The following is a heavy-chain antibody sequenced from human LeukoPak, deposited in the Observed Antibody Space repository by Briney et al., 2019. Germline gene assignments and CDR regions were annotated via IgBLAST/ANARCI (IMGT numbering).Heavy chain of an antibody. CDR3: ARRYYDSSGYYYGAFDI. J-gene: IGHJ3*02. CDR2: IYHSGST. D-gene: IGHD3-22*01. Sequence: SETLSLTCTVSGGSISSGGYYWSWIRQPPGKGLEWIGYIYHSGSTYYNPSLKSRVTISVDTSKNQFSLKLSSVTAADTAVYYCARRYYDSSGYYYGAFDIWGQGTMVTVSS. V-gene: IGHV4-30-2*01. CDR1: GGSISSGGYY.